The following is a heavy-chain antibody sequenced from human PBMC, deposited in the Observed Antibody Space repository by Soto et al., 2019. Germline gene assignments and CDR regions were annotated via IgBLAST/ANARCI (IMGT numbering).Heavy chain of an antibody. D-gene: IGHD6-13*01. CDR1: GFRFKSFG. Sequence: ASMKVSFTAPGFRFKSFGIILVRPAPGQGLEWMGYISPNSGDTRYAQNLQGRVTMTTDTSTNTAYMELTSLTSDDTALYYCAREMWTPSSPQNFFDYWGLGALVTVSS. CDR2: ISPNSGDT. V-gene: IGHV1-18*01. CDR3: AREMWTPSSPQNFFDY. J-gene: IGHJ4*02.